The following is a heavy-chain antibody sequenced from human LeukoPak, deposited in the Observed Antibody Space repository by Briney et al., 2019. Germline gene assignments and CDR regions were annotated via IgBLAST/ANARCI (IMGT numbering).Heavy chain of an antibody. CDR3: ARASYRAVAGSEDRPFDP. CDR1: GYTLTELS. J-gene: IGHJ5*02. CDR2: FDSEDGET. D-gene: IGHD6-19*01. Sequence: ASVKVSCKVSGYTLTELSMHWVRQAPGKGLEWMGGFDSEDGETIYAQKFQGRVTMTEDTSTDTAYMELSSLRSEDTAVYYCARASYRAVAGSEDRPFDPWGQGTLVTVSS. V-gene: IGHV1-24*01.